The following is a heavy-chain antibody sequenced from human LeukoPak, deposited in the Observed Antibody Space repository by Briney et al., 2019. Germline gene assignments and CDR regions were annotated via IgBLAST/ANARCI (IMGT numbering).Heavy chain of an antibody. J-gene: IGHJ5*02. CDR2: IFSNGNT. Sequence: PSETLSLTCTVYSGLVSSDYWTWIRQPPGKGLEWVGYIFSNGNTEYSPSLESRATISVDTSKNQCSLKLTSVTAADTAVYYCARVVYRGENWFDPWGQGPWSPSPQ. V-gene: IGHV4-59*02. CDR3: ARVVYRGENWFDP. CDR1: SGLVSSDY. D-gene: IGHD3-10*01.